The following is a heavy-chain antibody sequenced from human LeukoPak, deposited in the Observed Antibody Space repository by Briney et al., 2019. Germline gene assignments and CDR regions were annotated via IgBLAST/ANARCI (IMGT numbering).Heavy chain of an antibody. V-gene: IGHV4-39*01. D-gene: IGHD5-18*01. CDR1: GFSLSTSGVG. J-gene: IGHJ4*02. CDR2: IYSSGST. CDR3: ATNVDTAFDS. Sequence: SGPTLVNPTQTLTLTCTFSGFSLSTSGVGVGWIRQPPGKGLEWIGNIYSSGSTYYNPSLKSRVTISVDTSKNQFSLKLSSVTAADTAVYHCATNVDTAFDSWGQGTLVTVSS.